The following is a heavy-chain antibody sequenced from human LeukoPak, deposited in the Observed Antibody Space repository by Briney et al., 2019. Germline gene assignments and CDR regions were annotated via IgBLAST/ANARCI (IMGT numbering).Heavy chain of an antibody. CDR1: GFTFNSYA. CDR3: AKTATGYSSGHYPGWPVDY. CDR2: IFGIGGSA. D-gene: IGHD6-19*01. V-gene: IGHV3-23*01. J-gene: IGHJ4*02. Sequence: PGGSLRLSCAASGFTFNSYAMYWVRQAPGKGLEWVSGIFGIGGSAHYADSVKGRFAISRDNSKNRVYLQMNSLRAEDTAVYYCAKTATGYSSGHYPGWPVDYWGQGTLVTVSS.